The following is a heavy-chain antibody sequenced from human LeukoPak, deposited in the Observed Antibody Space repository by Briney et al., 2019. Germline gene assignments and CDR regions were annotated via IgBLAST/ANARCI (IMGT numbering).Heavy chain of an antibody. J-gene: IGHJ4*02. CDR2: IYTSGST. Sequence: SETLSLTCTVSVGSISSYYWYWIRQPAGKGLECIGRIYTSGSTNYHPPLQSRVTMSVDTSKNKFSLKLSYVTTADKARYYCASRGSGGAFDYWGQGTLVTVSS. CDR1: VGSISSYY. V-gene: IGHV4-4*07. D-gene: IGHD2-15*01. CDR3: ASRGSGGAFDY.